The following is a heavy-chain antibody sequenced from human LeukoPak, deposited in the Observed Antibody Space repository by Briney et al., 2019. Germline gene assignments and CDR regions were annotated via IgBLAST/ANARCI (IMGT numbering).Heavy chain of an antibody. CDR1: GFTFDDYA. CDR2: IRSKAFGGTP. CDR3: TRNTVTVHFDY. D-gene: IGHD4-17*01. V-gene: IGHV3-49*03. J-gene: IGHJ4*02. Sequence: HSGRSLRLSCSASGFTFDDYAVSWFRQAPGKGLEWVGFIRSKAFGGTPEYAASVRGRFTISRDDSKSIAYLQMNSLKTEDTAEYYCTRNTVTVHFDYWSQGTLVTVSS.